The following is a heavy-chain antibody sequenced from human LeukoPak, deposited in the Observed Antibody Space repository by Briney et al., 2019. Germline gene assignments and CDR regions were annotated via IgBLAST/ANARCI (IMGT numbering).Heavy chain of an antibody. CDR1: GGSFSGYY. D-gene: IGHD5-12*01. Sequence: SETLSLTCAVYGGSFSGYYWSWIRQPPGKGLEWIGEINHSGSTNYNPSLKSRVTISVDTSKNQFSLKLSSVTAADTAVYYCARGPTRYMDVWGKGTTVTVSS. CDR3: ARGPTRYMDV. CDR2: INHSGST. J-gene: IGHJ6*03. V-gene: IGHV4-34*01.